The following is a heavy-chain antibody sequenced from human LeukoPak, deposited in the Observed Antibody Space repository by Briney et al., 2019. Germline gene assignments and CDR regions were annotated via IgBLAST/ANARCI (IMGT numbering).Heavy chain of an antibody. CDR2: IYSSGGNI. CDR3: TALAMDTVTSDY. V-gene: IGHV3-48*03. J-gene: IGHJ4*02. CDR1: GFTFSSYE. D-gene: IGHD4-17*01. Sequence: PGGSLRLSCAASGFTFSSYEMNWVRQAPGKGLEWVSYIYSSGGNIYYADPVKGRFTISRDNAKNSLYLQMNSLRVEDTAVYYCTALAMDTVTSDYWGQGTLVTVSS.